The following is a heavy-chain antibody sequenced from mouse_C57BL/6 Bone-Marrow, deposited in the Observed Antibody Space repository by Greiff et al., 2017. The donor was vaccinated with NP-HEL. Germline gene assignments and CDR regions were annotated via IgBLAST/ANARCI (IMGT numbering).Heavy chain of an antibody. J-gene: IGHJ1*03. V-gene: IGHV1-55*01. CDR2: IYPGSGST. D-gene: IGHD2-3*01. CDR3: ASRDGYSSYWYFDV. CDR1: GYTFTSYW. Sequence: VQLQQPGAELVKPGASVKMSCKASGYTFTSYWITWVKQRPGQGLEWIGDIYPGSGSTNYNEKFKSKATLTVDTSSSTAYMQLSSLTSEDSAVYYCASRDGYSSYWYFDVWGTGTTVTVSS.